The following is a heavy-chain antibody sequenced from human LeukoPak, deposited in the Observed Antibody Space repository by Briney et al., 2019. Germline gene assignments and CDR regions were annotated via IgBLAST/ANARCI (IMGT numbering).Heavy chain of an antibody. J-gene: IGHJ5*02. CDR1: GGTFRSYA. V-gene: IGHV1-69*05. D-gene: IGHD1-1*01. Sequence: SGKVSCKASGGTFRSYAISWVRQAPGQGLEWMGGIIPIFGTANYAQKFQGRVTITTDESTSTAYMELSSLRSEDTAVYYCARYGAFSAQVWNDGGWFDPWGQGTLVTVSS. CDR2: IIPIFGTA. CDR3: ARYGAFSAQVWNDGGWFDP.